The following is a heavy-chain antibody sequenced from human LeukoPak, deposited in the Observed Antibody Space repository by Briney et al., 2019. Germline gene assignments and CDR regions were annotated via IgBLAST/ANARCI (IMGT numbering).Heavy chain of an antibody. J-gene: IGHJ3*02. CDR2: IYYSGST. V-gene: IGHV4-39*02. CDR1: GGSISSSSYY. Sequence: ASETLSLTCTVSGGSISSSSYYWGWIRQPPGKGLEWIGSIYYSGSTYYNPSLKSRVTISVDTSKNQFSLKLSSVTAADTAVYYCARDAVVTDAFDIWGQGTMVTVSS. CDR3: ARDAVVTDAFDI. D-gene: IGHD4-23*01.